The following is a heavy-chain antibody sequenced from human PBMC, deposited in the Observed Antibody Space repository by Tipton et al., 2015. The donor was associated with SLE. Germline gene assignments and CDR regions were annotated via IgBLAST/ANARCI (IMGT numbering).Heavy chain of an antibody. Sequence: QLVQSGAGVKKPGESLRISCRASGYNFTSSWISWVRQMPGKGLEWMGTIDPTDSYTDYSPSFQGHVTISADKSIRTAYLQCRSLKASDTALYYCAQHGTTTAPVMSGDYLGNVSPVSVSS. CDR2: IDPTDSYT. CDR3: AQHGTTTAPVMSGDY. CDR1: GYNFTSSW. V-gene: IGHV5-10-1*01. J-gene: IGHJ4*01. D-gene: IGHD1/OR15-1a*01.